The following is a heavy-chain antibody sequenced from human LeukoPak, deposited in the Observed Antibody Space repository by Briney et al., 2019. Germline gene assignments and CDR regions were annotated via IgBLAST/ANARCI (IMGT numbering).Heavy chain of an antibody. CDR3: ARDVLAQQLDWFDP. D-gene: IGHD6-13*01. CDR1: GGSFSGYY. Sequence: SETLSLTCAVYGGSFSGYYCSWIRQTPGKGLEWIGEINLSGTTNYNPSLKGRVTMSVDTSKNQFSLNLSSVTAADTAVYYCARDVLAQQLDWFDPWGQGTLVTVSS. J-gene: IGHJ5*02. V-gene: IGHV4-34*01. CDR2: INLSGTT.